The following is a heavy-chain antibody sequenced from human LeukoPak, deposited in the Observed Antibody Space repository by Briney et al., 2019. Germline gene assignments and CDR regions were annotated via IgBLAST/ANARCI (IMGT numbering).Heavy chain of an antibody. V-gene: IGHV4-34*01. CDR3: ARGLSAMGY. J-gene: IGHJ4*02. CDR1: GGSFSGYY. D-gene: IGHD2/OR15-2a*01. CDR2: INHSGST. Sequence: SETLSLTCAVYGGSFSGYYWSWIRQPPGKGLEWIGEINHSGSTNYNPSLKSRVTISVDTSKNQFSLKLSSVTAVDTAVYYCARGLSAMGYWGQGTLVTVSS.